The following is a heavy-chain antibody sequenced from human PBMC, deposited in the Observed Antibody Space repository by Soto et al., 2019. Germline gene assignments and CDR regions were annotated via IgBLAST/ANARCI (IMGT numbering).Heavy chain of an antibody. CDR3: ARTDPPPRYDFGY. V-gene: IGHV4-31*03. Sequence: QVQLQESGPGLVKPSQTLSLTCTVSGGSISSGGYYWSWIRQHPGKGLEWIGYIYYSGSTYYNPSLKSRVTLSVDTSKNQCSLKLSSVTAADTAVYYCARTDPPPRYDFGYWGQGTLVTVSS. J-gene: IGHJ4*02. D-gene: IGHD3-3*01. CDR2: IYYSGST. CDR1: GGSISSGGYY.